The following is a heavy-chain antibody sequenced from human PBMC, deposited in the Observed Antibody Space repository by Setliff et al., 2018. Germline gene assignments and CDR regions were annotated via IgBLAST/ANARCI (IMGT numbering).Heavy chain of an antibody. V-gene: IGHV3-48*04. D-gene: IGHD6-19*01. CDR3: ASPQAVGNYLGH. J-gene: IGHJ4*02. Sequence: PGGSLRLSCAASGFTFSTYSMSWVRQSPGKGLEWVSNILWNSGSIDYADSVKGPFTISRDNAKNSLYLQMSSLRAEDTAIYYCASPQAVGNYLGHWGQGTLVTVSS. CDR1: GFTFSTYS. CDR2: ILWNSGSI.